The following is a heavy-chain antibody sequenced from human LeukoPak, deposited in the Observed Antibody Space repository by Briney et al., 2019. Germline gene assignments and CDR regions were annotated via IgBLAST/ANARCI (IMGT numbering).Heavy chain of an antibody. CDR3: ARTGGSSWYQYFGFDY. CDR2: IIPIFGTA. Sequence: ASVKVSCKASGGTFSSYAISWVRQAPGQGLEWMGGIIPIFGTANYAQKFQGRVTITADESTSTAYMELSSLRSEDTAVYYCARTGGSSWYQYFGFDYWGQGTLVTVSS. J-gene: IGHJ4*02. CDR1: GGTFSSYA. V-gene: IGHV1-69*13. D-gene: IGHD6-13*01.